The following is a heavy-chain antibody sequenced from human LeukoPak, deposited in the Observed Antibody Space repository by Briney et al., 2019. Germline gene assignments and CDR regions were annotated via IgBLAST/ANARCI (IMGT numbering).Heavy chain of an antibody. CDR1: GFTFSSYS. D-gene: IGHD3-3*01. V-gene: IGHV3-21*04. Sequence: GGSLRLSCAASGFTFSSYSMNWVRQAPGKGLEWVSSISSSSSYIYYADSVKGRFTISRDNAKNSLYLQMNSLRAEDTALYHCARERGPRGRYDFWSGYYSNYYYYYYMDVWGKGTTVTVSS. CDR3: ARERGPRGRYDFWSGYYSNYYYYYYMDV. J-gene: IGHJ6*03. CDR2: ISSSSSYI.